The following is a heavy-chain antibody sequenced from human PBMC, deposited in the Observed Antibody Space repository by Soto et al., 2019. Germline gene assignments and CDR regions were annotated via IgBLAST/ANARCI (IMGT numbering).Heavy chain of an antibody. V-gene: IGHV5-51*01. J-gene: IGHJ6*02. CDR1: GYSFTSYW. CDR2: IYPGDSDT. D-gene: IGHD3-22*01. Sequence: GESLKISCKGSGYSFTSYWIGWVRQIPGKGLEWMGIIYPGDSDTRYSPSFQGQVTISVDKSISTAYLQSSRLKASDTAMYYCSRRAPYYYDSSGYHVYAIVVWGQGPTVTGSS. CDR3: SRRAPYYYDSSGYHVYAIVV.